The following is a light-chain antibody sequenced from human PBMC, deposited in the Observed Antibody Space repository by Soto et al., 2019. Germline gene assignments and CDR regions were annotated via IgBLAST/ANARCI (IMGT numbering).Light chain of an antibody. V-gene: IGKV1-5*01. CDR3: HQYPDSVYT. CDR2: DVS. CDR1: QTVERW. J-gene: IGKJ2*01. Sequence: DIQMTQSPSTLSASVGDRVIITCRASQTVERWMAWYQQKPGQAPKLLIADVSTLERGVPSRLSGSGAATEFTLTASGLQPDDFATYYCHQYPDSVYTFGQGPQVESK.